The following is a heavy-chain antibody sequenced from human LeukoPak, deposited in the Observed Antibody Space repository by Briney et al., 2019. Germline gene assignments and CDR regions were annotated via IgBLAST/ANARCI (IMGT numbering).Heavy chain of an antibody. CDR2: ISAYNGNA. CDR1: GYTFTGYY. CDR3: ARDYYYYMDV. J-gene: IGHJ6*03. V-gene: IGHV1-18*04. Sequence: ASVKVSCKASGYTFTGYYMHWVRQAPGQGLEWMGWISAYNGNANYAQKLQGRVTMTTDTSTSTAYMELRSLRSDDTAVYYCARDYYYYMDVWGKGTTVTISS.